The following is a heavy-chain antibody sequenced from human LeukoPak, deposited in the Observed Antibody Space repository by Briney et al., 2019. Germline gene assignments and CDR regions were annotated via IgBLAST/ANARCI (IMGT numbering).Heavy chain of an antibody. V-gene: IGHV1-18*04. J-gene: IGHJ4*02. CDR3: ARSHNVYFDY. D-gene: IGHD5-24*01. CDR2: ISTSTGDT. CDR1: GYTFTGYY. Sequence: EASVKVSCKASGYTFTGYYMHWVRQAPGQGLEWMGWISTSTGDTDYARNLRGRVTMSTDASTGTAYMELRRLRSDDTAVYYCARSHNVYFDYWGQGTLLTVTT.